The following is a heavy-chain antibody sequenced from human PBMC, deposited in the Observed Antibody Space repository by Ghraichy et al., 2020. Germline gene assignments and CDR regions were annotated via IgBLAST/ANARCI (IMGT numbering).Heavy chain of an antibody. D-gene: IGHD3-10*01. CDR1: GYSFTSYY. CDR2: INPNSGNT. V-gene: IGHV1-8*03. J-gene: IGHJ2*01. Sequence: ASVKVSCRASGYSFTSYYINWVRQTTGQGLEWMAWINPNSGNTSYSQKFQDRVTITRDTSIDTAYMELNSLRSEDTAVYYCARSSVLVRGAKGRYFHLWGRGSLVTVSS. CDR3: ARSSVLVRGAKGRYFHL.